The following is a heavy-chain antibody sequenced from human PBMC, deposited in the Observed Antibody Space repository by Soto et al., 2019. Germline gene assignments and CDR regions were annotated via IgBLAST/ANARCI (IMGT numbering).Heavy chain of an antibody. CDR1: GYSFTSYW. V-gene: IGHV5-51*01. CDR3: ARGSGESYGYIGY. CDR2: IYPGVSDT. D-gene: IGHD5-18*01. Sequence: PGASLKISCKGSGYSFTSYWIGWVRQMPGEGLEWMGTIYPGVSDTRYSPSFQGQVTISADKSISTAYLQWSSLKASDTAMYYWARGSGESYGYIGYWGQGNLVTASS. J-gene: IGHJ4*02.